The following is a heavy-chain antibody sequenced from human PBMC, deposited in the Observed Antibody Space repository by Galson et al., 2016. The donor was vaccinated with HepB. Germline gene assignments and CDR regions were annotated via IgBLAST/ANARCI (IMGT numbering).Heavy chain of an antibody. CDR2: INAANGDT. D-gene: IGHD3-10*01. Sequence: SVKVSCKASGYSFTPSPIHWVRQAPGQRLEWMGWINAANGDTGYSPAFQGRVTISRDTSATTTYMELSSLTSGDTATYYCAKKGYYQSGIYQFESWGQGALVTVSS. CDR3: AKKGYYQSGIYQFES. V-gene: IGHV1-3*03. CDR1: GYSFTPSP. J-gene: IGHJ4*02.